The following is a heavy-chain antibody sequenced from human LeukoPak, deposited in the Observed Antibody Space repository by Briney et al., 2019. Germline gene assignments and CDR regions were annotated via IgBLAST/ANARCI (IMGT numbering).Heavy chain of an antibody. CDR3: ARRPAYDFYRLYGTDV. CDR1: GYTFTGYY. J-gene: IGHJ6*02. D-gene: IGHD3-3*01. V-gene: IGHV1-2*06. CDR2: INPNSGGT. Sequence: EASVKVSCKASGYTFTGYYMHWVRQAPGQGLEWMGRINPNSGGTNYAQKFQGRVTMTRDTSISTAYMELSRLRSDDTAVYYCARRPAYDFYRLYGTDVWGQGTTVTVSS.